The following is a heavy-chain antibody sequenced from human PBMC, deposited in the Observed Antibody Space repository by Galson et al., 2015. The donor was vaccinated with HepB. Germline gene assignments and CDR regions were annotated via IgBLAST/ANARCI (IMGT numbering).Heavy chain of an antibody. V-gene: IGHV1-69*02. D-gene: IGHD3-10*01. CDR1: GGTFSSYT. CDR3: ARTYYYGSGSYYKPVDY. CDR2: IIPILGIA. J-gene: IGHJ4*02. Sequence: SVKVSCKASGGTFSSYTISWVRQAPGQGLEWMGRIIPILGIANYAQKFQGRVTITADKSTSTAYMELSSLRSEDTAVYYCARTYYYGSGSYYKPVDYWGQGTLVTVSS.